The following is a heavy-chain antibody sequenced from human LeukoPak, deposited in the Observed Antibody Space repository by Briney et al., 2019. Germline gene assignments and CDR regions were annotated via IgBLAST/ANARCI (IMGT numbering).Heavy chain of an antibody. V-gene: IGHV3-23*01. CDR3: AKGGSEVVPATYFDY. CDR1: GFTFSSYA. CDR2: ISGSGGST. Sequence: GGSLRLSCAASGFTFSSYAMSWVRQAPGKGLEWVSAISGSGGSTYYADSVKGRFTISRDNSKNTLYLQMNSVRAEDTAVYYCAKGGSEVVPATYFDYWGQGTLVTVSS. D-gene: IGHD2-2*01. J-gene: IGHJ4*02.